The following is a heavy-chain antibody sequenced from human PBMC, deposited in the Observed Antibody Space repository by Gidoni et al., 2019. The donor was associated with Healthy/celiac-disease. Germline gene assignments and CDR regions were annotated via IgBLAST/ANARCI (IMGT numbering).Heavy chain of an antibody. CDR2: INHSGST. V-gene: IGHV4-34*01. J-gene: IGHJ4*02. D-gene: IGHD6-13*01. CDR1: GGSFGGYY. Sequence: QVQLQQWGAGLLKPSETLSLTCAVYGGSFGGYYWSWLRPPPGKGLEWIGEINHSGSTNYNPYLKSRVTISVDTSKNQFTLKLSSVTAADTAVYYCARRLAAAASVGYFDYWGQGTLVTVSS. CDR3: ARRLAAAASVGYFDY.